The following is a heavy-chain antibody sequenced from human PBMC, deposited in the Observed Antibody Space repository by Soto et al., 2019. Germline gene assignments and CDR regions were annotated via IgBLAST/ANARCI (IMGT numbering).Heavy chain of an antibody. V-gene: IGHV3-30*18. CDR3: AKGSGLSGYSYGYMTDY. J-gene: IGHJ4*02. CDR1: GFTFSSYG. Sequence: QVQLVESGGGVVQPGRSLRLSCAASGFTFSSYGMHWVRQAPGKGLEWVAVISYDGSNKYYADSVKGRFTISRDNSKNTLYLQMNSLRAKDTAVYYCAKGSGLSGYSYGYMTDYWGQGTLVTVSS. CDR2: ISYDGSNK. D-gene: IGHD5-18*01.